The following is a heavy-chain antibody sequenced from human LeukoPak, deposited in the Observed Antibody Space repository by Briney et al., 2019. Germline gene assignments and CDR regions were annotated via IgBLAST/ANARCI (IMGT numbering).Heavy chain of an antibody. D-gene: IGHD6-13*01. CDR1: GGSFSGYY. Sequence: SETLSLTCAVYGGSFSGYYWSWIRQPPGKGLEWIGEIKHSGSTNYKPSLKSRVTISVDTSKNQFSPKLSSVTAADTAVYYCARGLRAARVYYYYGMDVWGQGTTVTVSS. CDR2: IKHSGST. V-gene: IGHV4-34*01. CDR3: ARGLRAARVYYYYGMDV. J-gene: IGHJ6*02.